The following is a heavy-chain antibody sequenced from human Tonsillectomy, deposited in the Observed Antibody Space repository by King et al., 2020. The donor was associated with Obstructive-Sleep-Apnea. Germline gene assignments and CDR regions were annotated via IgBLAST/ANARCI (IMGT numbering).Heavy chain of an antibody. J-gene: IGHJ5*02. V-gene: IGHV3-21*01. D-gene: IGHD4-17*01. Sequence: VQLVESGGGLVKPGGSLRLSCAASGFTFSSYSMNWVRQAPGKGLEWVSSISSSSSYIYYADSVKGRFTIPRDNAKNSLYLQMNSLRAEDTAVYYCARGDYGDYRYNWFDPWGQGTLVTVSS. CDR2: ISSSSSYI. CDR1: GFTFSSYS. CDR3: ARGDYGDYRYNWFDP.